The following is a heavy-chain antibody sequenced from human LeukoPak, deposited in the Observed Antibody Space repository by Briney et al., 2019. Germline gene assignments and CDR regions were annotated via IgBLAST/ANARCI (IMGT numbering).Heavy chain of an antibody. V-gene: IGHV3-30*02. D-gene: IGHD3-3*01. CDR1: GFTFSSYG. Sequence: GGSLRLSCAASGFTFSSYGMHWVRQAPGKGLEWVAFIRYDGSNKYYADSVKGRFTISRDNSKNTLYLQMNSLRAEDTAVYYCAKDPPNTISRAFDIWGQGTMVTVSS. J-gene: IGHJ3*02. CDR3: AKDPPNTISRAFDI. CDR2: IRYDGSNK.